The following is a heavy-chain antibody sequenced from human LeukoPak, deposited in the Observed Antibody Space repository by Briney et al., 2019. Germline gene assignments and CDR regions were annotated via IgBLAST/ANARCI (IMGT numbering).Heavy chain of an antibody. CDR3: ARDLVVRGVIGWFDP. D-gene: IGHD3-10*01. J-gene: IGHJ5*02. CDR1: GGSISSGSYY. V-gene: IGHV4-61*02. CDR2: IYTSGST. Sequence: SETLSLTRTLSGGSISSGSYYWSWIRQPAGKGLEWIGRIYTSGSTNYNPSLKSRVTISVDTSKNQFSLKLSSVTAADTAVYYCARDLVVRGVIGWFDPWGQGTLVTVSS.